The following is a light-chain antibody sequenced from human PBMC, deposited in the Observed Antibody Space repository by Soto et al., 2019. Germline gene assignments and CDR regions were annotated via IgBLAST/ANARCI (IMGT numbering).Light chain of an antibody. CDR3: KQYGNSHCT. V-gene: IGKV3-20*01. Sequence: EMVLTQSPGTLSVSPGERATLSCRASQSVTSSYLAWYQQKPGQAPRLLIYGASSRATGIPDRFSGSGSGNQLTLTISSLEPEDFAVYYCKQYGNSHCTF. CDR2: GAS. J-gene: IGKJ2*02. CDR1: QSVTSSY.